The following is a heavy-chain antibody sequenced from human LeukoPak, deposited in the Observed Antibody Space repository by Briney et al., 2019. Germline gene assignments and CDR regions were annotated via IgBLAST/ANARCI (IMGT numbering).Heavy chain of an antibody. V-gene: IGHV3-48*01. J-gene: IGHJ4*02. CDR2: ISSSSSTI. D-gene: IGHD3-9*01. CDR1: AFNLSSYS. CDR3: ARVTGDY. Sequence: GGSLRLSCAASAFNLSSYSMNWVRQAPGKGLEWVSYISSSSSTIYYADSVKGRFTISRDNAKNSLYLQMNSLRAEDTAVYYCARVTGDYWGQGTLVTVSS.